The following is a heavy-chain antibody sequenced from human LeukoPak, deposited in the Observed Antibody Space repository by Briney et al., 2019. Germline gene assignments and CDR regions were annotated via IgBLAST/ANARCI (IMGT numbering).Heavy chain of an antibody. J-gene: IGHJ2*01. V-gene: IGHV3-30*18. CDR3: SKDSLSLGYTYDQQCFDL. D-gene: IGHD5-18*01. Sequence: GGSLRLSCAASGFTFSSYGMHWVRQAPGKGLEWVAVISYDGSNPYYADSLKGRFTISRDNSKNTLYLQMNSLRADDTAVYYCSKDSLSLGYTYDQQCFDLRGRGTLVTVSS. CDR2: ISYDGSNP. CDR1: GFTFSSYG.